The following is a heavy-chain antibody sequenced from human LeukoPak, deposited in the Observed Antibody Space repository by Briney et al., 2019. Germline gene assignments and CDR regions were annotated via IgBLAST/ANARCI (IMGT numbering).Heavy chain of an antibody. CDR3: TTDAPYYYDSSGSEAFDI. D-gene: IGHD3-22*01. V-gene: IGHV3-73*01. Sequence: GGSLRLSCAASGFTFSGSAMHWVRQASGKGLEWVGRIRSKANSYATAYAASVKGRFTISRDDSKNTAYLQMNSLKTEDTAVYYCTTDAPYYYDSSGSEAFDIWGQGTMVTVSS. J-gene: IGHJ3*02. CDR1: GFTFSGSA. CDR2: IRSKANSYAT.